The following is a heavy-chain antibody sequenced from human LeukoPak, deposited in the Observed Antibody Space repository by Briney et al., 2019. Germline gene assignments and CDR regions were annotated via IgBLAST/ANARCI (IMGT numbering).Heavy chain of an antibody. CDR2: ISWNSGSI. V-gene: IGHV3-9*03. D-gene: IGHD4-17*01. CDR3: AQGAYGERGSFEDAFDI. J-gene: IGHJ3*02. Sequence: PGGSLRLSCAASGFTFDDYAMHWVRQAPGKGLEWVSGISWNSGSIGYADSVKGRFTISRDNAKNSLYLQMNSLRAEDMALYYCAQGAYGERGSFEDAFDIWGQGTMVTVSS. CDR1: GFTFDDYA.